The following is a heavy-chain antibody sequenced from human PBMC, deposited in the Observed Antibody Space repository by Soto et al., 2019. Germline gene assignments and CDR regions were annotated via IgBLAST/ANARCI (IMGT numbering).Heavy chain of an antibody. Sequence: QVQLVESGGGVVQPGRSLRLSCAASGFTFSSYAMHWVRQAPGKGLEWVAVISYDGSNKYYADSVKGRFTISRDNSKNTLYLQMNSLRAEDTAVNYCARDRVAVAGTGSWFDPWGQGTLVTVSS. V-gene: IGHV3-30-3*01. CDR2: ISYDGSNK. J-gene: IGHJ5*02. CDR1: GFTFSSYA. D-gene: IGHD6-19*01. CDR3: ARDRVAVAGTGSWFDP.